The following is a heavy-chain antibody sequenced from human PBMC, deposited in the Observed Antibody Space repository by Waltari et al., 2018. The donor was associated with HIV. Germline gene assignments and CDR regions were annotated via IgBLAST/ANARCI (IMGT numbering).Heavy chain of an antibody. Sequence: QVNLVESGGGVVQPGRSVGLACAASGSTFRSYAIPWVRPAPGKGLEWVALISYDGSNKYYADSVKGRFTISRDNSKNTLYLQMNSLRAEDTSVYYCARDTGYCSFGSCSYNWLDPWGQGTLVSVSS. J-gene: IGHJ5*02. CDR1: GSTFRSYA. CDR3: ARDTGYCSFGSCSYNWLDP. V-gene: IGHV3-30*01. D-gene: IGHD2-15*01. CDR2: ISYDGSNK.